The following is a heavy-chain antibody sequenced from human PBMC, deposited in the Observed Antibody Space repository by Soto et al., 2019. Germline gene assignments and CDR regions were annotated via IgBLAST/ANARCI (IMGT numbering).Heavy chain of an antibody. CDR3: AKEDIVVPPTIVALHY. CDR1: GFTFSSYS. V-gene: IGHV3-23*01. J-gene: IGHJ4*02. CDR2: ISNNGGST. D-gene: IGHD2-2*02. Sequence: EVQLLESGGGLVQPGGSLRLSCTASGFTFSSYSMNWVRQAPGKGLEWVSVISNNGGSTYYADSVKGRFAISRDNSKNMLYLQMNSLRAEDTALYYCAKEDIVVPPTIVALHYWGQGTLVTVSS.